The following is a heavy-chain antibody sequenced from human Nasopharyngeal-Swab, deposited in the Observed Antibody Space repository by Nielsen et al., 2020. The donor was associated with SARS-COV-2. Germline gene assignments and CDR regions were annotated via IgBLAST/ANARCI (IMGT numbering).Heavy chain of an antibody. Sequence: SETLSLTCTVSGGSISSGSNYWSWIRQPAGKGLEWIGRIYTSGSTNYNPSLKSRVTISVDTSKNQFSLKLSSVTAADTAVYYCATYGYGSYYYYYMDVWGKGTTVTVSS. J-gene: IGHJ6*03. CDR1: GGSISSGSNY. V-gene: IGHV4-61*02. CDR2: IYTSGST. CDR3: ATYGYGSYYYYYMDV. D-gene: IGHD5-18*01.